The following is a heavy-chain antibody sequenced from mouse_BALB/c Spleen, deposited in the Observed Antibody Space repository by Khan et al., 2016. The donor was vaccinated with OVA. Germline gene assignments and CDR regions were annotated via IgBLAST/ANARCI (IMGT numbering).Heavy chain of an antibody. CDR1: GDSITSGY. D-gene: IGHD2-14*01. V-gene: IGHV3-8*02. CDR2: IISSGNT. CDR3: ARSTYRYAFAY. J-gene: IGHJ3*01. Sequence: EVQLQESGPSLVKPSQTLSLTCSVTGDSITSGYWSWIRKFPGNKLEYMGYIISSGNTYYNPSLTSRISITPHTSTNQYYLQLNSVTTEDTATYYCARSTYRYAFAYWGQGTLVTVSA.